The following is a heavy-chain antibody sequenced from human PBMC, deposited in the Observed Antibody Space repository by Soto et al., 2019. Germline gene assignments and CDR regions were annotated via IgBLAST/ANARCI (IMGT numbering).Heavy chain of an antibody. CDR1: GFTFSSYA. D-gene: IGHD1-26*01. J-gene: IGHJ6*02. V-gene: IGHV3-23*01. CDR3: AKVRTPEPYFYYYGMDV. Sequence: GGSLRLSCAASGFTFSSYAMSWVRQAPGKGLEWVSVISGSGSSTYYADSVKGRFTISRDNSKNTLYLQMNSLRADDTAVYWCAKVRTPEPYFYYYGMDVWGQGTTVTVS. CDR2: ISGSGSST.